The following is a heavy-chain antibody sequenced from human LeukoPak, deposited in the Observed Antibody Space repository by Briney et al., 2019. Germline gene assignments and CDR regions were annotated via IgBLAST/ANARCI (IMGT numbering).Heavy chain of an antibody. D-gene: IGHD3-22*01. V-gene: IGHV3-21*04. CDR2: ISSCSCYI. J-gene: IGHJ1*01. CDR3: AKQPPGGYYYESSGYYQYFQH. Sequence: VGSLRLSCAASGFTFSSYSMNGVRQAPGRGLEGVSFISSCSCYIYYADSAKGRYTISRDNAKNSLYLQMNSLRAEDTAVYYCAKQPPGGYYYESSGYYQYFQHWGQGTLVTVSS. CDR1: GFTFSSYS.